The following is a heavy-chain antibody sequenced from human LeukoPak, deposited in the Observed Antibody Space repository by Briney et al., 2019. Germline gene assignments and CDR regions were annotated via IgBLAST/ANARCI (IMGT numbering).Heavy chain of an antibody. J-gene: IGHJ5*02. CDR3: ARMVRGDGWFDP. V-gene: IGHV3-48*03. D-gene: IGHD3-10*01. CDR1: GFTFSSYE. CDR2: ISSSGSTI. Sequence: GGSLRLSCAASGFTFSSYEMNWVRQAPGKGLEWVSYISSSGSTIYYADSVKGRFTTSRDNAKNSLYLQMNSLRAEDTAVYYCARMVRGDGWFDPWGQGTLVTVSS.